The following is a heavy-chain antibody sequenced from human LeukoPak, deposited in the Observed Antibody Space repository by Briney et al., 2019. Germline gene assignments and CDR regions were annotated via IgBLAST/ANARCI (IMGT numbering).Heavy chain of an antibody. Sequence: PGGSLRLSCAASGFTFSSYWMHWVRQAPGKGLVWVSRINSDGSSTSYADSVKGRFTISRDNAKNMLYLQMNSLRAEDTAVYYCARVSGERYFQHWGQGTLVTVSS. CDR2: INSDGSST. J-gene: IGHJ1*01. D-gene: IGHD4-17*01. V-gene: IGHV3-74*01. CDR3: ARVSGERYFQH. CDR1: GFTFSSYW.